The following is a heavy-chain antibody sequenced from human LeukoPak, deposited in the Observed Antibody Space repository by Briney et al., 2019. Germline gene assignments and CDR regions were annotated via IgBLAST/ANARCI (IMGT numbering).Heavy chain of an antibody. D-gene: IGHD2-2*01. J-gene: IGHJ5*02. CDR2: INPNSGGT. CDR3: ARGYCSSTSCYGGANWFDP. V-gene: IGHV1-2*02. CDR1: GYTFTGYY. Sequence: ASVKVSCKASGYTFTGYYMHWVRQAPGQGLKWMGWINPNSGGTNYAQKFQGRVTMTRDTSISTAYMELSRLRSDDTAVYYCARGYCSSTSCYGGANWFDPWGQGTLVTVSS.